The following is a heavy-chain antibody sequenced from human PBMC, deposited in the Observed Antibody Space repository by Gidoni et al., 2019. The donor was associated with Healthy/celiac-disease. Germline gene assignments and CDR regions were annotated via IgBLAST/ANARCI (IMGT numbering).Heavy chain of an antibody. CDR3: ARGWVGATYYTWVGPFDY. Sequence: EVQLVASGGGLIQPGGSLSLSCEASGFTVSSNYMSWVRQAPGKGLEWVSVIYSGGSTYYADSVKGRFTISRDNSKNTLYLQMNSLRAEDTAVYYCARGWVGATYYTWVGPFDYWGQGTLVTVSS. CDR1: GFTVSSNY. CDR2: IYSGGST. D-gene: IGHD1-26*01. V-gene: IGHV3-53*01. J-gene: IGHJ4*02.